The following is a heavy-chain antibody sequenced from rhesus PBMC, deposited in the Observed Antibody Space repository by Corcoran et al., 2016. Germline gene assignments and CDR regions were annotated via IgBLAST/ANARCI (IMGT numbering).Heavy chain of an antibody. CDR3: ASSDLGDYADWYFDL. CDR1: GYTFTDYY. J-gene: IGHJ2*01. V-gene: IGHV1S2*01. Sequence: QVQLVQSGAEVKKPGSSVKVSCKASGYTFTDYYLHWVRQAPRQGLEWIGWINPYNGNTKYTPNFQGRVHMTRDTSKSTGYMELSSLRSEDTAVYYCASSDLGDYADWYFDLWGPGTPITISS. D-gene: IGHD3-34*01. CDR2: INPYNGNT.